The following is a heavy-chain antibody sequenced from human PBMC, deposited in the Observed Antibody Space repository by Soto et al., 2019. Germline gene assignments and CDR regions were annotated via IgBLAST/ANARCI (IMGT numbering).Heavy chain of an antibody. V-gene: IGHV4-30-2*01. CDR2: IYHSGST. CDR3: AIYTMVRGGGIFDY. D-gene: IGHD3-10*01. J-gene: IGHJ4*02. Sequence: PSETLSLTCAVSGGTISIGGYSLRWIRQPPGKGLEWIGYIYHSGSTYYNPSLKSRVTIPVDRSKNQFSLKLSSVTAADTAVYYWAIYTMVRGGGIFDYWGQGTLVTVS. CDR1: GGTISIGGYS.